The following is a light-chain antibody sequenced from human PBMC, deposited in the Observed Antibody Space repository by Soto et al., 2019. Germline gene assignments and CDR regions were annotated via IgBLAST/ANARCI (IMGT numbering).Light chain of an antibody. CDR3: CSYTASDMWV. CDR2: EVI. Sequence: QSALTQPPSASGSPGQSVTISCTGSSSDVGGYEYVSWYQQHPGKAPKLIIYEVIKRPSGVPDRFSGSKSGNTASLTISGLQAEDEADYYCCSYTASDMWVFGGGTKVTVL. CDR1: SSDVGGYEY. J-gene: IGLJ3*02. V-gene: IGLV2-8*01.